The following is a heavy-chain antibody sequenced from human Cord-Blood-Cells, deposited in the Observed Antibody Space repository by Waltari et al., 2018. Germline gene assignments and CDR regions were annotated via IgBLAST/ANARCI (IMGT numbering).Heavy chain of an antibody. CDR3: ARGADFWSGYYGSPYYYYMDV. Sequence: QVQLVQSGAEVKKPGSSVKVSCKASGGTFSSYAISWVRQAPGQGLEWMGGIIPIFGTANYAQKFQGRVTITADESTSTAYMELSSLRSEDTAVYYCARGADFWSGYYGSPYYYYMDVWGKGTTVTVSS. CDR1: GGTFSSYA. V-gene: IGHV1-69*01. CDR2: IIPIFGTA. D-gene: IGHD3-3*01. J-gene: IGHJ6*03.